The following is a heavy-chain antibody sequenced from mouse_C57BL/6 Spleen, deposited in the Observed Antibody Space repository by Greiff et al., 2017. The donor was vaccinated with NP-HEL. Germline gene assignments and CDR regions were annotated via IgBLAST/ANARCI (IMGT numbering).Heavy chain of an antibody. CDR2: IWRGGST. CDR3: AKNWDWPYWYFDV. J-gene: IGHJ1*03. V-gene: IGHV2-5*01. CDR1: GFSLTSYG. Sequence: QVQLQQSGPGLVQPSQSLSITCTVSGFSLTSYGVHWVRQSPGKGLEWLGVIWRGGSTDYNAAFMSRLSITKDNSKSQVFFKMNSLQADDTAIYYCAKNWDWPYWYFDVWGTGTTVTVSS. D-gene: IGHD4-1*01.